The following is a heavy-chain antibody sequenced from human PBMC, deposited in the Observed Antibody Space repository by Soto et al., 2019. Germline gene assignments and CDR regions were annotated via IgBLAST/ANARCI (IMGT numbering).Heavy chain of an antibody. J-gene: IGHJ6*02. Sequence: ASVRVSCKAFGYTCPSYYMHWLRQAPGQGLGWMGIINPSGGSTSYAQKFQGRVTMTRDTSTSTVYMELSSLRSEDTAVYYCARPNGIAVTTHKNYYYYYGMDVWGQGTTVTVSS. V-gene: IGHV1-46*01. CDR1: GYTCPSYY. CDR3: ARPNGIAVTTHKNYYYYYGMDV. D-gene: IGHD6-19*01. CDR2: INPSGGST.